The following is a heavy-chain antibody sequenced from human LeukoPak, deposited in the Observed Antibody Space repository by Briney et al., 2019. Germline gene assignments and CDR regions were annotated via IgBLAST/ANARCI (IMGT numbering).Heavy chain of an antibody. Sequence: PGGSLRLSCAASGLTFSSYEMNWVRQAPGKGLEWVSYISSSGSSIYYADSVKGRFTISRDNAKTSLYLQMHSLRAEDTAVYYCARDSHKFDSSGYYPDAFDIWGQGTMVTVSS. J-gene: IGHJ3*02. V-gene: IGHV3-48*03. CDR3: ARDSHKFDSSGYYPDAFDI. CDR2: ISSSGSSI. CDR1: GLTFSSYE. D-gene: IGHD3-22*01.